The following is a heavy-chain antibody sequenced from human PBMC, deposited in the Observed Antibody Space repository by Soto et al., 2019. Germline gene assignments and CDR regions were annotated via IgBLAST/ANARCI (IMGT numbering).Heavy chain of an antibody. CDR1: GFTFSSYA. Sequence: VQLVESGGGVVQPGRSLRLSCAASGFTFSSYAMHWVRQAPGKGLEWVAVISYDGSNKYYADSVKGRFTISRDNSKNTLYLQMNSLRAEDTAVYYCAKDWADSSGSLDYWGQGTLVTVSS. CDR3: AKDWADSSGSLDY. D-gene: IGHD3-22*01. V-gene: IGHV3-30*18. J-gene: IGHJ4*02. CDR2: ISYDGSNK.